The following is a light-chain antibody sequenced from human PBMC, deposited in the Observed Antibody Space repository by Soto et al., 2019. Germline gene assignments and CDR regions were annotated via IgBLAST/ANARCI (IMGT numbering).Light chain of an antibody. CDR2: AAS. V-gene: IGKV1-39*01. CDR1: QSISSY. J-gene: IGKJ2*01. CDR3: QQSYSTPPT. Sequence: DIQMTQPPSSLSASVGDRVTITCRASQSISSYLNWYQQKPGKAPKLLIYAASSLQSGVPSRFSGSGSGTDFTLTISTLQPADFATYYCQQSYSTPPTFGQGTKLEIK.